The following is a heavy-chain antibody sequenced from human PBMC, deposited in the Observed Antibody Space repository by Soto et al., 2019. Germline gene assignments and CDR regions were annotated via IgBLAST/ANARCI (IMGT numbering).Heavy chain of an antibody. J-gene: IGHJ4*02. CDR1: GLTFSSYA. V-gene: IGHV3-23*01. CDR2: ISGSGGST. D-gene: IGHD3-10*01. CDR3: AKVGVGVTMVRGVRGPVDY. Sequence: GESLKISCAASGLTFSSYAMSWVRQAPGKGLEWASAISGSGGSTYYADSVKGRFTISRDNSKNTLYLQMNSLRAEDTAVYYCAKVGVGVTMVRGVRGPVDYWGQGTLVTVSS.